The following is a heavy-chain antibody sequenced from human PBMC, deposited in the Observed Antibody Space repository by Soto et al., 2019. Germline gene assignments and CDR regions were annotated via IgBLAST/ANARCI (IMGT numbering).Heavy chain of an antibody. J-gene: IGHJ6*02. V-gene: IGHV1-46*01. CDR1: GYTFTSYY. Sequence: ASVNLSCKTAGYTFTSYYIHWVLQTPGQGLEWMGIINPSGGSTSYAQKFQGRVTMTRDTSTSTVYMELSSLRSEDTAVYYCASRNYYDSSGYRPMDYYYYGMEVWGQGTTVTVSS. CDR3: ASRNYYDSSGYRPMDYYYYGMEV. D-gene: IGHD3-22*01. CDR2: INPSGGST.